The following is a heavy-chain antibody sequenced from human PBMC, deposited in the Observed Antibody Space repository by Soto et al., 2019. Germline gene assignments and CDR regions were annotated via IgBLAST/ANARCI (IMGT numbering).Heavy chain of an antibody. D-gene: IGHD3-9*01. CDR2: ISGSGGST. Sequence: TPGKGLEWVSAISGSGGSTYYADSVKGRFTISRDNSKNTLYLQMNSLRAEDTAVYYCAKTRGYDILTGLVYFDYWGQGTLVTVSS. V-gene: IGHV3-23*01. J-gene: IGHJ4*02. CDR3: AKTRGYDILTGLVYFDY.